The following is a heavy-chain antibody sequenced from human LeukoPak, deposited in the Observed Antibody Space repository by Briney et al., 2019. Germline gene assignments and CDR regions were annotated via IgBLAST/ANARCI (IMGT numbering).Heavy chain of an antibody. CDR3: ARFYDSSGYYLSWFDP. J-gene: IGHJ5*02. D-gene: IGHD3-22*01. CDR1: GGSISSYY. V-gene: IGHV4-4*07. Sequence: PSETLSLTCTVSGGSISSYYWSWIRQPAGKGLEWMGRIYTSGSTNYNPSLKSRVTMSVDTSKNQFSLRLSSVTAADTAVYYCARFYDSSGYYLSWFDPWGQGTLVTVSS. CDR2: IYTSGST.